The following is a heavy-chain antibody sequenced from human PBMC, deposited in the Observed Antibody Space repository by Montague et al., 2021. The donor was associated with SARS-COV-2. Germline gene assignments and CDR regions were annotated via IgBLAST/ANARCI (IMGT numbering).Heavy chain of an antibody. D-gene: IGHD7-27*01. CDR2: IYWDDDR. Sequence: PALVKPTKTLTLTCTFSAFSLSTTGVGVGWIRQPPGKALEWLALIYWDDDRRYSPSLKSRLTITKDTSKNQVVLTMTNMDPVDTATYFCARNWAHFDYWGQGALVTVSS. J-gene: IGHJ4*02. V-gene: IGHV2-5*02. CDR1: AFSLSTTGVG. CDR3: ARNWAHFDY.